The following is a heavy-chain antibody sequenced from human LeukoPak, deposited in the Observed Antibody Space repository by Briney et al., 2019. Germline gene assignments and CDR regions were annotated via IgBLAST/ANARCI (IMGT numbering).Heavy chain of an antibody. J-gene: IGHJ4*02. V-gene: IGHV3-30-3*01. CDR1: GFTFSSYA. D-gene: IGHD3-3*01. CDR2: ISYDGSNK. CDR3: ARDRIFGVVNQGLDY. Sequence: GRSLRLSCAASGFTFSSYAMHWVRQAPGKGLEWVAVISYDGSNKYYADSVKGRFTISRDNSKNTLYLQMNSLRAEDTAVYYCARDRIFGVVNQGLDYWGQGTLVTVSS.